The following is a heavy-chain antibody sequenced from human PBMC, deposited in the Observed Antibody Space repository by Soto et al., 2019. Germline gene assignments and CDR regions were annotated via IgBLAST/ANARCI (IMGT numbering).Heavy chain of an antibody. V-gene: IGHV4-30-4*01. CDR3: ARGWVVAAGFDY. CDR2: IYYSGST. CDR1: GGSISSGDYY. D-gene: IGHD2-15*01. J-gene: IGHJ4*02. Sequence: SETLSLTCTVSGGSISSGDYYWSWIRQPPGKGLEWIGYIYYSGSTYYNPSLKSRVTISVDTSKNQFSLKLSSVTASDTAVYYCARGWVVAAGFDYWGQGTLVTVSS.